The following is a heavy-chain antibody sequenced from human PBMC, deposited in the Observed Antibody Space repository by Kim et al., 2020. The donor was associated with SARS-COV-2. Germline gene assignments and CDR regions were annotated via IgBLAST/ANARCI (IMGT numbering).Heavy chain of an antibody. D-gene: IGHD3-9*01. CDR3: AGGVRTISNYDY. V-gene: IGHV1-8*01. J-gene: IGHJ4*02. CDR1: GYTFTSYD. Sequence: ASVKVSCKASGYTFTSYDLNWVRQATGQGLEWMGWMNPNIGNAGYAQKFQGRVTMTMDPSITTAYMELSSLRSEDTAVYYCAGGVRTISNYDYWGQGTLVTVSS. CDR2: MNPNIGNA.